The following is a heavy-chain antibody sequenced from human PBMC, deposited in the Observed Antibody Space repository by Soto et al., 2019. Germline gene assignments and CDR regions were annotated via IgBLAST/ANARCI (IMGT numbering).Heavy chain of an antibody. CDR3: ARDRGTMVRGVWNWYFDL. CDR1: GDSFSSYA. Sequence: SVKVSCKASGDSFSSYAISWVRQAPGQGLEWMGGIIPIFGTANYAQKFQGRVTITADESTSTAYMELSSLRSEDTAVYYCARDRGTMVRGVWNWYFDLWGRGILVTVSS. V-gene: IGHV1-69*13. J-gene: IGHJ2*01. CDR2: IIPIFGTA. D-gene: IGHD3-10*01.